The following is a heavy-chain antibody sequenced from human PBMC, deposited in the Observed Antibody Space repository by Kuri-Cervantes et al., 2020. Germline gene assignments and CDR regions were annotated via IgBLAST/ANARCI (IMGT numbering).Heavy chain of an antibody. CDR3: ARAYSSSSYDWLDP. CDR2: INHSGST. V-gene: IGHV4-39*01. CDR1: GGSISSSSYY. J-gene: IGHJ5*02. D-gene: IGHD6-6*01. Sequence: SETLSLTCTVSGGSISSSSYYWGWIRQPPGKGLEWIGEINHSGSTNYNPSLKSRVTISLDTSKNQFSLKLSSVTAADTAVYYCARAYSSSSYDWLDPWGQGTLVTVSS.